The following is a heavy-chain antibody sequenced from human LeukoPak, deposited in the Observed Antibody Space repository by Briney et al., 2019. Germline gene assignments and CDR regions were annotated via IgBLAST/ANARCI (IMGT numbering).Heavy chain of an antibody. CDR3: ARHILEEHWFDP. Sequence: PSETLSLTCAVYGGSFSGYYWSWIRQPPGKGLEWIGEINHSGSTNYNPSLKRRFPISIDTSKNQFSLKVTPVTAADTAVYYCARHILEEHWFDPWGLGTLVIVSS. CDR1: GGSFSGYY. J-gene: IGHJ5*02. CDR2: INHSGST. D-gene: IGHD1-1*01. V-gene: IGHV4-34*01.